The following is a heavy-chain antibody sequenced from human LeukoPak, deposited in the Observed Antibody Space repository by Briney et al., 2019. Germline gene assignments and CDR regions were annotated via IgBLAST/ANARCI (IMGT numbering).Heavy chain of an antibody. CDR2: ISSNGGST. J-gene: IGHJ5*02. CDR1: GFTFSSYA. Sequence: PGGSLRLSCAASGFTFSSYAMHWVRQAPGKGLEYVSAISSNGGSTYYANSVKGRFTISRDNSKNTLYLQMGSLRAEDIAVYYCARGVNYYDSSGYYLNWFDPWGQGTLVTVSS. V-gene: IGHV3-64*01. D-gene: IGHD3-22*01. CDR3: ARGVNYYDSSGYYLNWFDP.